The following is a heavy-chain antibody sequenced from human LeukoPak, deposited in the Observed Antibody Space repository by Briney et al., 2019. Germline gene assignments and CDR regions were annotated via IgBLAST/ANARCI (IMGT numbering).Heavy chain of an antibody. CDR2: FHYSGST. CDR1: GGSISSSSYY. V-gene: IGHV4-61*05. Sequence: SETLSLTCTVSGGSISSSSYYWGWIRQPPGKGLEWIGFFHYSGSTNYNPSLNSRVTTSIDTSMNQLSLTLVSVTAADTAVYFCARHHDGGPKLRLDFWGLGVLVTVSS. J-gene: IGHJ4*02. D-gene: IGHD2-15*01. CDR3: ARHHDGGPKLRLDF.